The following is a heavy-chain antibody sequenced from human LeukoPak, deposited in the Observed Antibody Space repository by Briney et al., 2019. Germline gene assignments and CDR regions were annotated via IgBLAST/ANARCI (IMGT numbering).Heavy chain of an antibody. CDR1: GGSISSYY. Sequence: SETLSLTCTVSGGSISSYYWSWIRQPAGKGLEWIGRIYTSGSTNYNPSLKSRVTMSVDTSKNQFSLKLSSVTAADTAVYYCARDGALVVPGDPNYYYGMDVWGQGTTVTVSS. V-gene: IGHV4-4*07. CDR3: ARDGALVVPGDPNYYYGMDV. J-gene: IGHJ6*02. D-gene: IGHD2-2*01. CDR2: IYTSGST.